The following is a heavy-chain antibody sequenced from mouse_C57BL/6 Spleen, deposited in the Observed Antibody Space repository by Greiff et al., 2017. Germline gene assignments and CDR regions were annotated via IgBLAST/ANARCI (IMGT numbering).Heavy chain of an antibody. CDR2: IDPETGGT. J-gene: IGHJ3*01. CDR3: TRSYYGSSWPY. CDR1: GYTFTDYE. D-gene: IGHD1-1*01. V-gene: IGHV1-15*01. Sequence: QVQLQQSGAELVRPGASVTLSCKASGYTFTDYEMHWVKQTPVHGLEWIGAIDPETGGTAYNQKFKGKAILTADKSSSTAYMELRSLTSEDAAVYYCTRSYYGSSWPYWGQGTLVTVSA.